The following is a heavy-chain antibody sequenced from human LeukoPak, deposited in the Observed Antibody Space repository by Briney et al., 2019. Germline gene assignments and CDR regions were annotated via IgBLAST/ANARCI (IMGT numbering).Heavy chain of an antibody. V-gene: IGHV3-23*01. J-gene: IGHJ3*02. CDR1: GFTFSSYA. D-gene: IGHD1-14*01. CDR3: ASIPGPRNAFDI. Sequence: PGGSLRLSCTASGFTFSSYAMSWVRQAPGKGLEWVSAISGSGGSTYYADSVKGRFTISRDNSKNTPYLQMNSLRAEDTAVYYCASIPGPRNAFDIWGQGTMVTVSS. CDR2: ISGSGGST.